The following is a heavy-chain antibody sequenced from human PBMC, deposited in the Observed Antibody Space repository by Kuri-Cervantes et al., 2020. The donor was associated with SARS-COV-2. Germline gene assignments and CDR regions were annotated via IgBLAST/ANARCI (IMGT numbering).Heavy chain of an antibody. D-gene: IGHD1-26*01. V-gene: IGHV3-30-3*01. CDR1: GFTFSSYA. CDR2: ISYDGSNK. Sequence: GESLKISCAASGFTFSSYAMHWVRQAPGKGLEWVAVISYDGSNKYYADSVQGRFTISRDNSKNTLYLQMNSLRAEDTAVYNCAKGSATSVWGQGTLVTVSS. CDR3: AKGSATSV. J-gene: IGHJ4*02.